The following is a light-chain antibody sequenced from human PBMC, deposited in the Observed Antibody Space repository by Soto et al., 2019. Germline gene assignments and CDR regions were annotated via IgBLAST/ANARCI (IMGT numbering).Light chain of an antibody. CDR3: SSYAASNNFYFV. J-gene: IGLJ3*02. CDR2: EVT. Sequence: QSVLTQPPSASGSPGQSVTISCTGTSSDVGGYNYVSWYQQYPGRDHKLMIYEVTKRPSGVPDRFSGAKSGNTAYLTVSGLQAEDEADYYCSSYAASNNFYFVFGGGTQLTVL. V-gene: IGLV2-8*01. CDR1: SSDVGGYNY.